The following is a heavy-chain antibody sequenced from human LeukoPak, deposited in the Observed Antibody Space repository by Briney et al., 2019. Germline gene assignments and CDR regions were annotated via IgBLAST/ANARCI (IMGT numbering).Heavy chain of an antibody. V-gene: IGHV5-51*01. D-gene: IGHD3-22*01. J-gene: IGHJ4*02. CDR3: ARLEPAFDSSGYYLFDY. CDR1: GYSFTSYW. Sequence: GESLKISCKGSGYSFTSYWIGWVRQMPGKGLEWMGIIYPGDSDTRYSPSFQGQVTISADKSISTAYLQWSSLKASDTAMYYCARLEPAFDSSGYYLFDYWGQGTLVTVSS. CDR2: IYPGDSDT.